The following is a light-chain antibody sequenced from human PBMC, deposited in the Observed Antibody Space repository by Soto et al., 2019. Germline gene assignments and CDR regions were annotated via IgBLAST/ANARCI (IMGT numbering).Light chain of an antibody. CDR2: EVS. V-gene: IGLV2-14*01. J-gene: IGLJ1*01. CDR1: SSDVGGYNF. CDR3: SSHRGSISFYV. Sequence: QSALTQPASVSGSPGQSITISCTGTSSDVGGYNFVSWYQQHPGKAPKLMIYEVSNRPSGVSNRFSGSKSGNTASLTISGLQAEDEADYYCSSHRGSISFYVFGIGTKVTVL.